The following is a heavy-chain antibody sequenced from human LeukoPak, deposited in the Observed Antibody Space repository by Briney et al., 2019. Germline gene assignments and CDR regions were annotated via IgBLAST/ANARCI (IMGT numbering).Heavy chain of an antibody. J-gene: IGHJ6*03. D-gene: IGHD3-10*01. CDR1: GGSISTRNYY. V-gene: IGHV4-39*07. CDR2: IYYSGST. Sequence: SETLSLTCTVSGGSISTRNYYWGWIRQPPGRGLEWIGNIYYSGSTYSSPSLKSRVTISLDTSRNQFSVKLNSVTAADTAVYYCAKGGRVGGGITMIRGVRNFYFYMDGWGKGTTVIISS. CDR3: AKGGRVGGGITMIRGVRNFYFYMDG.